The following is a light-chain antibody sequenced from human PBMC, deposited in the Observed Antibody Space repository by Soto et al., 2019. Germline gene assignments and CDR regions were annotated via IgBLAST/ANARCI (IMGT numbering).Light chain of an antibody. Sequence: DMVMTQSPLSLPVTPGEPASISCTSSQSLLYIDGYNYLDWYLQKPGQPPKLLIYSASNRASGVPARFSGSGSGTDFTLKISRVEAEDVWVYFCMQDRQTPFTVGPGTKVDL. J-gene: IGKJ3*01. V-gene: IGKV2-28*01. CDR3: MQDRQTPFT. CDR2: SAS. CDR1: QSLLYIDGYNY.